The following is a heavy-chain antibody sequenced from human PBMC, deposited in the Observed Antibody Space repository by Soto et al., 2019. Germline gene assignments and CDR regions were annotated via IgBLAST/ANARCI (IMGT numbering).Heavy chain of an antibody. CDR2: IGTAGDT. D-gene: IGHD3-9*01. CDR1: GFTFSSYD. CDR3: ARGPPYYDILTGYYPDY. V-gene: IGHV3-13*01. Sequence: EVQLVESGGGLVQPGRSLRLSCAASGFTFSSYDMHWVRQATGKGLEWVSAIGTAGDTYYPGSVKGRFTISRENAKNSLYLQMNSLRAEDTAVYYCARGPPYYDILTGYYPDYWGQGTLVTVSS. J-gene: IGHJ4*02.